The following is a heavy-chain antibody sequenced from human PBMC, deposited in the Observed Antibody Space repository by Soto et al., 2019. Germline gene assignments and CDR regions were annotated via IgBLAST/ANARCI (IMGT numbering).Heavy chain of an antibody. V-gene: IGHV1-2*02. CDR3: AGDLSLCSGGSCSYPNWFDP. D-gene: IGHD2-15*01. Sequence: ASVKVSCKASGHTFTGYYMHWVRQAPGQGLEWMGWINPNSGGTNYAQKFQGRVTMTRDTSISTAYMELSRLRSDDTAVYYCAGDLSLCSGGSCSYPNWFDPWGQGTLVTVSS. J-gene: IGHJ5*02. CDR2: INPNSGGT. CDR1: GHTFTGYY.